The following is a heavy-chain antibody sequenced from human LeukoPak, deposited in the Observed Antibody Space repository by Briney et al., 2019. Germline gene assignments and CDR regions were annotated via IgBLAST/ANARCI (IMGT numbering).Heavy chain of an antibody. Sequence: GGSLRLSCAASGFTFSDYYMSWIRQAPGKGLEWVSYISSSGSTIYYADSVKGRFTISRDNAKNSVYLQMNSLRAEDTAVYYCARDPTYYYDSSGYHLGGPWGQGILVTVSS. CDR2: ISSSGSTI. CDR3: ARDPTYYYDSSGYHLGGP. V-gene: IGHV3-11*04. CDR1: GFTFSDYY. D-gene: IGHD3-22*01. J-gene: IGHJ5*02.